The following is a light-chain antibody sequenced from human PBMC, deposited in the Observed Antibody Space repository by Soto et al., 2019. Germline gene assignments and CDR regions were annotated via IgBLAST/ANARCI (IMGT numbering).Light chain of an antibody. Sequence: QPVLTQSPSASASLGASVKLTCTLSSGHSSYAIAWHQQQPEKGPRYLMKLNSDGSHSKGDGIPDRFSGSSSGPERYLTISSLQSEDEADYYCQTWGTGIHWVFGGGTKLTVL. J-gene: IGLJ3*02. CDR3: QTWGTGIHWV. V-gene: IGLV4-69*01. CDR2: LNSDGSH. CDR1: SGHSSYA.